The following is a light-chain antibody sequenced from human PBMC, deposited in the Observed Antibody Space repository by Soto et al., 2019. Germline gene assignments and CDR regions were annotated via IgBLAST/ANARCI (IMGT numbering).Light chain of an antibody. J-gene: IGKJ1*01. CDR3: QQYGNAAWT. CDR2: AAS. V-gene: IGKV3-20*01. CDR1: QNVRSPY. Sequence: EIVLTQAPGTLSLSPGERATLSCRASQNVRSPYLAWYQQKPGQAPRLLIYAASSRSAGIPDRFSGSGSGTDCTLTISRLEPEDFAVYYCQQYGNAAWTFGQGTKGEIK.